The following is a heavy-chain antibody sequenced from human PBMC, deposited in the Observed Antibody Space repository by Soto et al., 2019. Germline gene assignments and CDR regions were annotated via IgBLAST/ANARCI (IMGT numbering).Heavy chain of an antibody. D-gene: IGHD6-19*01. CDR3: SRFIMVGGWFDPNYYHGMDV. CDR2: ISGYNGNT. Sequence: QVQLVQSGAEVKKPGASVTVSCKTSGYTFSNYGINWVRQAPGQGLEWMGWISGYNGNTNSAQTVQDRVTMTTDTSTGTVSMELRSLTSDDTAIYYCSRFIMVGGWFDPNYYHGMDVWGQGTTVTVSS. J-gene: IGHJ6*02. V-gene: IGHV1-18*01. CDR1: GYTFSNYG.